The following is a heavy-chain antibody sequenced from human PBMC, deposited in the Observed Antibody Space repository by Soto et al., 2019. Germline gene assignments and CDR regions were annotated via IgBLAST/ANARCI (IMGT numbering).Heavy chain of an antibody. CDR2: INHSGST. J-gene: IGHJ5*02. CDR3: ARLYRGYDIWWFDP. V-gene: IGHV4-34*01. Sequence: PSDTLSLTCAVYGGSFIGYYWSWILQPPWKGLEWIGEINHSGSTNYNPSLKSRVTISVDTSKNQFSLKLSSVTAADTAVYYCARLYRGYDIWWFDPWGQGTLVTVSS. D-gene: IGHD5-12*01. CDR1: GGSFIGYY.